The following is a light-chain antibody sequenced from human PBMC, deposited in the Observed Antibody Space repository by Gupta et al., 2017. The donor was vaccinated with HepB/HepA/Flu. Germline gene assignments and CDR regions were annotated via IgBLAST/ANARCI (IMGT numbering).Light chain of an antibody. V-gene: IGKV1-5*03. CDR2: KSS. CDR1: QDIHSW. CDR3: QQYDTERT. Sequence: DIQMTQSPSTLSASIGDRITITCRASQDIHSWLAWYQQKPGKAPKLLIYKSSSLQDGVPSRFSGSGSETDYTLTINSLQPDDFATYYCQQYDTERTFGQGTKVEL. J-gene: IGKJ1*01.